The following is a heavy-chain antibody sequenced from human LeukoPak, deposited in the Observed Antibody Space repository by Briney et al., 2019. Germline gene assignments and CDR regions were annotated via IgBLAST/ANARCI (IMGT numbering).Heavy chain of an antibody. Sequence: SETLSLTCTVSGGSISSSSYYWGWIRQPPGKGLEWIGSIYYSGSTYYNPSLKSRVTISVDTSKNQFSLKLSSVTAADTAVYYCARPTICLGGCRPWYFDLWGRGTLVTVSS. CDR3: ARPTICLGGCRPWYFDL. J-gene: IGHJ2*01. V-gene: IGHV4-39*01. CDR2: IYYSGST. CDR1: GGSISSSSYY. D-gene: IGHD3-16*01.